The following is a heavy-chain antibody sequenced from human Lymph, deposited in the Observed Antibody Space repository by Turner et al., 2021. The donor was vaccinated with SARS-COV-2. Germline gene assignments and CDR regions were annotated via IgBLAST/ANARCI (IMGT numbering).Heavy chain of an antibody. CDR3: ARYASGGYFYYGMDV. Sequence: QVQLVESGGGVVQPGRSLRLYCAASGFTFSTYAIYWVRQAPGKGLEGVEVISYDGSNKYYADSVKGRFTISRDNSKNTLYMQMNSLRAEDTAVYYCARYASGGYFYYGMDVWGQGTTVTVSS. V-gene: IGHV3-30*04. CDR1: GFTFSTYA. D-gene: IGHD3-10*01. J-gene: IGHJ6*02. CDR2: ISYDGSNK.